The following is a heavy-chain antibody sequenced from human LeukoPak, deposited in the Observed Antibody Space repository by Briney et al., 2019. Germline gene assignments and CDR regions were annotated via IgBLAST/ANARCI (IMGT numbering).Heavy chain of an antibody. CDR2: ISNGGST. CDR3: VKLQPNTGQWAFDI. J-gene: IGHJ3*02. Sequence: PSETLSLTCTVSGASISSFYWSWVRQPPGEGLEWIGYISNGGSTNYNPSLKSRVTISVDTSQSQLSLKVNSVTAADTAVYYCVKLQPNTGQWAFDIWGQRTMVSVSS. V-gene: IGHV4-59*01. D-gene: IGHD1-1*01. CDR1: GASISSFY.